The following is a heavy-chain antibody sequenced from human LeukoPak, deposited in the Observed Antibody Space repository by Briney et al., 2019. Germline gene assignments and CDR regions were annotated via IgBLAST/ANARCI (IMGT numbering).Heavy chain of an antibody. CDR2: ISDSGST. CDR3: AREVGIRDYYYGMDV. CDR1: GGSLSTHH. J-gene: IGHJ6*02. Sequence: SETLSLTCVVSGGSLSTHHWSWIRQSPGRGLEWIGYISDSGSTNYNPSLKSRVTISVDTSKNQFSLKLSSVTAAETAVYYCAREVGIRDYYYGMDVWGQGTTVTVSS. D-gene: IGHD1-1*01. V-gene: IGHV4-59*11.